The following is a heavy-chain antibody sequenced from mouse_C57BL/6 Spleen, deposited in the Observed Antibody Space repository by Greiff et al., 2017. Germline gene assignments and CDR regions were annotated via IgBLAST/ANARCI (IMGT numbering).Heavy chain of an antibody. CDR3: ARHAGYDGFSYYFDY. CDR2: ISSGGSYT. CDR1: GFTFSSYG. D-gene: IGHD2-3*01. V-gene: IGHV5-6*01. Sequence: EVKLVESGGDLVKPGGSLKLSCAASGFTFSSYGMSWVRQTPDKRLEWVATISSGGSYTYYPASVKGRFTISRDNAKNTLYLQMSSLKSEDTAMYYCARHAGYDGFSYYFDYWGQGTTLTVSS. J-gene: IGHJ2*01.